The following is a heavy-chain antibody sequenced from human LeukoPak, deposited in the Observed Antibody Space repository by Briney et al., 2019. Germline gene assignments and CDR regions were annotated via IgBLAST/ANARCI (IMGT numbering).Heavy chain of an antibody. J-gene: IGHJ4*02. Sequence: PGGSLRLSCAASGFTFSSYEMNWVRQAPGKGLEWVSSISSSSSYIYYADSVKGRFTISRDNAKNSLYLQMNSLRAEDTAVYYCASVGPSRPLTYYFDYWGQGTLVTVSS. CDR3: ASVGPSRPLTYYFDY. V-gene: IGHV3-21*01. CDR2: ISSSSSYI. CDR1: GFTFSSYE.